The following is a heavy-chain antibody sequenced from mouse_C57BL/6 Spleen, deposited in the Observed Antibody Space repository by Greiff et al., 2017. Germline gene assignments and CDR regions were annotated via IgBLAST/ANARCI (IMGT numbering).Heavy chain of an antibody. Sequence: VQLKESGAELVRPGASVTLSCKASGYTFTDYEMHWVKQTPVHGLEWIGAIDPETGGTAYNQKFKGKAILTADKSSSTAYMELRSLTSEDSAVYYCTRWRTTDDYWGQGTTLTVSS. D-gene: IGHD1-1*01. CDR1: GYTFTDYE. CDR2: IDPETGGT. V-gene: IGHV1-15*01. J-gene: IGHJ2*01. CDR3: TRWRTTDDY.